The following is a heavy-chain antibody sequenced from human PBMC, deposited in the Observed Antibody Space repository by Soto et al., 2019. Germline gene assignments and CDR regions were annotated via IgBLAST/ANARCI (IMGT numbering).Heavy chain of an antibody. CDR3: ARETPADYYYYYMDV. CDR1: GYTFSSYG. J-gene: IGHJ6*03. V-gene: IGHV1-18*01. Sequence: QVQLVQSGAEVKKPGASVKVSCKASGYTFSSYGISWVRQAPGQGLERMGWISAYNGNTNYAQKLQGRVIMTTDTFTSTAYMELRSLRSDDTAVYYCARETPADYYYYYMDVWGKGTTVTVSS. CDR2: ISAYNGNT.